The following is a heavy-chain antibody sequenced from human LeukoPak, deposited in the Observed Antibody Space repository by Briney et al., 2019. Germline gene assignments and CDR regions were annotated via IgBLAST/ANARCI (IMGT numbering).Heavy chain of an antibody. J-gene: IGHJ4*02. V-gene: IGHV3-23*01. D-gene: IGHD1/OR15-1a*01. CDR3: AKISWDGRGTFD. CDR2: IRGSGADK. Sequence: GGSLRLSCAASGFSFSTYSMSWVRQAPGKGLEWVSSIRGSGADKYYADSVKGRFSISRDNSQDTLSLQMNSLRAEDTAVYYCAKISWDGRGTFDWGRGTLVTVSS. CDR1: GFSFSTYS.